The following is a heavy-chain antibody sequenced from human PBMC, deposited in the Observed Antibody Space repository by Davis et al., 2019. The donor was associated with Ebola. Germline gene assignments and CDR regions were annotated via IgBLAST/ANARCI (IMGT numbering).Heavy chain of an antibody. CDR1: GYKFASYW. D-gene: IGHD3-10*01. V-gene: IGHV5-51*01. Sequence: GEPLKISCKTSGYKFASYWIGWVRQTPGKGLECMGIIYPGDSDTRYNPSFQGQVTISVDKSISTAYLQWGSLKASDTAMYYCARFGGSTPLDNWGQGTLVTVSS. CDR2: IYPGDSDT. J-gene: IGHJ4*02. CDR3: ARFGGSTPLDN.